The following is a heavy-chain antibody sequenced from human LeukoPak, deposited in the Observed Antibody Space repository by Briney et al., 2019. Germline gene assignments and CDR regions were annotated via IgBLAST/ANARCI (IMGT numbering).Heavy chain of an antibody. V-gene: IGHV3-21*01. D-gene: IGHD5-12*01. CDR2: ISSSNSYI. Sequence: GGSLRLSCAASGFTFSSYSMNWVRQAPGKGLEWVSSISSSNSYIYYADSVKGRFTISRDNAKNSLYLQMNSLRAEDTAVYYCMGLRSEYYGMDVWGQGTTVTVSS. J-gene: IGHJ6*02. CDR3: MGLRSEYYGMDV. CDR1: GFTFSSYS.